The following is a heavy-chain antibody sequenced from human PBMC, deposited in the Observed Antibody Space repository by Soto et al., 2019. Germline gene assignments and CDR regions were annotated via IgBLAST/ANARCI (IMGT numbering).Heavy chain of an antibody. D-gene: IGHD3-10*01. V-gene: IGHV3-11*01. CDR3: ARVSYGSGSKRWQFYYYYYMDV. CDR2: ISSSGSTI. Sequence: GGSLRLSCAASGFTFSDYYMSWIRQAPGKGLEWVSYISSSGSTIYYADSVKGRFTISRDNAKNSLYLQMNSLRAEDTAVYYCARVSYGSGSKRWQFYYYYYMDVWGKGTTVTVSS. J-gene: IGHJ6*03. CDR1: GFTFSDYY.